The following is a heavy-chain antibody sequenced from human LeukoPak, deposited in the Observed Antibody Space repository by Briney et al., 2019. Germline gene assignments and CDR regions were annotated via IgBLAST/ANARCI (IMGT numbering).Heavy chain of an antibody. Sequence: GGSLRLSCAASGFTFSSYAMHWVRQAPGKGLEWVAVISYDGSNKYYADSVKGRFTISRDNSKNTLYLQMNSLRAEDTAVYYCARPTEKYSGSYPFDYWGQGTLVTVSS. D-gene: IGHD1-26*01. J-gene: IGHJ4*02. CDR1: GFTFSSYA. CDR2: ISYDGSNK. CDR3: ARPTEKYSGSYPFDY. V-gene: IGHV3-30-3*01.